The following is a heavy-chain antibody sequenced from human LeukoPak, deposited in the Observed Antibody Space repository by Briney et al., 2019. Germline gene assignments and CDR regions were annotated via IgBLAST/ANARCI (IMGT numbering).Heavy chain of an antibody. CDR2: IYTSGST. V-gene: IGHV4-4*07. CDR1: GGSISSYY. J-gene: IGHJ4*02. CDR3: ARDWAQHCSSTSCYGPFDY. Sequence: SETLSLTCTVSGGSISSYYWSWIRQPAGKGLEWIGRIYTSGSTNNNPSLKSRVTMSVDTSKNQLSLKLSSVTAADTAVYYCARDWAQHCSSTSCYGPFDYWGQGTLVTVSS. D-gene: IGHD2-2*01.